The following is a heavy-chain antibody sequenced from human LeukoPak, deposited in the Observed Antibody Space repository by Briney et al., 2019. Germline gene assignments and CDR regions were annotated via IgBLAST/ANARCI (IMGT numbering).Heavy chain of an antibody. CDR1: GFTVSSNY. CDR3: ARDGTMYDSSGYYHDAFDI. CDR2: IYSGGST. V-gene: IGHV3-66*02. D-gene: IGHD3-22*01. Sequence: PGGSLRLSCAASGFTVSSNYMSWVRQAPGKGLEWVSVIYSGGSTYYADSVKGRFTISRDNSKNTLYLQMNSLRAGDTAVYYCARDGTMYDSSGYYHDAFDIWGQGTMVTVSS. J-gene: IGHJ3*02.